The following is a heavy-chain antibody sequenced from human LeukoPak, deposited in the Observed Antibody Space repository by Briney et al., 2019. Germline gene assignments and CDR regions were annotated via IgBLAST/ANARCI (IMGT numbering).Heavy chain of an antibody. D-gene: IGHD2-8*01. CDR2: ISGSGAGT. CDR1: EFTFRGFA. CDR3: AKMVREFYTISYYFDY. V-gene: IGHV3-23*01. J-gene: IGHJ4*02. Sequence: GGSLGPSFPASEFTFRGFARNWSRQPQGKGLEWVSGISGSGAGTYYADSVKGRFTISRDNSKNTLYLQMNSLRADDTAVYYCAKMVREFYTISYYFDYWGQGTLVTVSS.